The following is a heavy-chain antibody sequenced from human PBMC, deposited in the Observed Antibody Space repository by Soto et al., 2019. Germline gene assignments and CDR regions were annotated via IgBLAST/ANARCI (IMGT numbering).Heavy chain of an antibody. CDR1: GFTFSSYA. J-gene: IGHJ3*02. Sequence: GGSLRLSCAASGFTFSSYAMSWVRQAPGKGLEWVSAISGSGGSTYYADSVKGRFTISRDNSKNTLYLQMNSLRAEDTAVYYCAKDQFKYSSGWYAFDIWGQGTMVTVSS. D-gene: IGHD6-19*01. CDR2: ISGSGGST. CDR3: AKDQFKYSSGWYAFDI. V-gene: IGHV3-23*01.